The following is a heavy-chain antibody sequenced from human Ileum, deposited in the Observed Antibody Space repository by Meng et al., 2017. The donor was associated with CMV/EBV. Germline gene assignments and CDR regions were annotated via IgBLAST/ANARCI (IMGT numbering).Heavy chain of an antibody. D-gene: IGHD2-2*01. CDR3: AREPYCSSTSCSRAFGP. CDR1: GFTFSNYW. Sequence: GESLKISCAASGFTFSNYWMHWVRQTPKEREWVSRISGDGSSTAYADSVEGRVTISRDNAENTLFLQMDSLGAEDTAVYYCAREPYCSSTSCSRAFGPWGRGTLVTVSS. J-gene: IGHJ5*02. CDR2: ISGDGSST. V-gene: IGHV3-74*01.